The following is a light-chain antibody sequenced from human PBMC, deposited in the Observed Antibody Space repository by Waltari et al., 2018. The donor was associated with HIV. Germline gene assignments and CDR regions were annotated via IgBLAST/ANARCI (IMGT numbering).Light chain of an antibody. CDR3: ESYTSTSVWV. Sequence: QSALTQPASVSGSPGQSITLFCTGSSNEGGGYNYVSWYQQHPDKAPRLMIYDVSTRPSGVSDRFSGSKSGDTASLTISGLQPEDEADYYCESYTSTSVWVFGGGTRLTVL. V-gene: IGLV2-14*03. J-gene: IGLJ3*02. CDR1: SNEGGGYNY. CDR2: DVS.